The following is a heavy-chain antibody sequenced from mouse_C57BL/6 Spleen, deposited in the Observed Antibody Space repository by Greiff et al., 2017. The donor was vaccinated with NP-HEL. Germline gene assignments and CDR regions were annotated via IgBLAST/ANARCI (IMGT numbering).Heavy chain of an antibody. Sequence: VKVEESGGGLVKPGGSLKLSCAASGFTFSSYAMSWVRQTPEKRLEWVATISDGGSYTYYPDNVKGRFTISRDNAKNNLYLQMSHLKSEDTAMYYCARDRGYDYDLGIFAYWGQGTLVTVSA. CDR1: GFTFSSYA. D-gene: IGHD2-4*01. CDR2: ISDGGSYT. J-gene: IGHJ3*01. CDR3: ARDRGYDYDLGIFAY. V-gene: IGHV5-4*01.